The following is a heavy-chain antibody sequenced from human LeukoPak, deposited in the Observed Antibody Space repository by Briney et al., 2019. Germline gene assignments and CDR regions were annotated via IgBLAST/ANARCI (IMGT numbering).Heavy chain of an antibody. CDR2: IRYDGNNK. CDR1: GFTFSSYG. Sequence: GGSLRLSCAASGFTFSSYGMHWVRQAPGKGLEWVAFIRYDGNNKYYADSVKGRFTISRDNSKNTLYLQMNSLRAEDTAVYYCAKLTVVDTEIDYWGQGTLVTVSS. CDR3: AKLTVVDTEIDY. V-gene: IGHV3-30*02. J-gene: IGHJ4*02. D-gene: IGHD5-18*01.